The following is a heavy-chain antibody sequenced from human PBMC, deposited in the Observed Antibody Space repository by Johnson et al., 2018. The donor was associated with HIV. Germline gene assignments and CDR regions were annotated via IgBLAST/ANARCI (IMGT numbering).Heavy chain of an antibody. Sequence: VQLVESGGGLVQPGGSLRLSCAASGFTFSSYAMHWVRQAPGKGLEYVSAISSNGGSTYYANSVKGRFTISRDNTKNTLYLQMNSLSAEDTAVYYCAREGVAVAGTPDAFDLWGQGTMVIVSS. V-gene: IGHV3-64*01. D-gene: IGHD6-19*01. CDR3: AREGVAVAGTPDAFDL. CDR2: ISSNGGST. J-gene: IGHJ3*01. CDR1: GFTFSSYA.